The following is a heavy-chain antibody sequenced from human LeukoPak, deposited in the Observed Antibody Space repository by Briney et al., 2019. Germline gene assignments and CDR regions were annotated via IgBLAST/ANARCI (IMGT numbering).Heavy chain of an antibody. CDR3: AKDVLRLNYGYFDL. CDR2: ISYSSGSI. CDR1: GFTLSNYA. J-gene: IGHJ2*01. Sequence: GGSLRLFCAASGFTLSNYAMRWLRQAPGKGAEWVAGISYSSGSIYYSDSVKGRFTISRDNSKNTLYLQMNSLRADDTAVYYCAKDVLRLNYGYFDLWGRGTLVSVSS. V-gene: IGHV3-23*01. D-gene: IGHD2-21*02.